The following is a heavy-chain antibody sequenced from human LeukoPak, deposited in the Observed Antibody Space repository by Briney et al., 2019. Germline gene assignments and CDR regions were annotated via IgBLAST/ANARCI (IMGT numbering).Heavy chain of an antibody. CDR3: AKRHICTSATCGPFEY. CDR1: GFTVSRYA. CDR2: ITSGGNT. V-gene: IGHV3-23*01. Sequence: GGSLRLSCAASGFTVSRYAMAWVRQTPGNGLEWASGITSGGNTYYADSVKGRFTISRDTSKHTLYLQMNSLRAEDTAVYFCAKRHICTSATCGPFEYWGQGTLVTVSS. J-gene: IGHJ4*02. D-gene: IGHD2-8*02.